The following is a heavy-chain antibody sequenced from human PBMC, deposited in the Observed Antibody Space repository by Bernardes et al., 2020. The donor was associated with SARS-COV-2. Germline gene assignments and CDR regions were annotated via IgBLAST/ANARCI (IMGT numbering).Heavy chain of an antibody. Sequence: GGSLRLSCAASGFTFSDYGMHWVRQAPGKGLEWVAVISYVGSDKYCADSVKGRFTISRDNSKNTLYLQMNSLRAEDTAVYYCAKELPSYYYYGMDVWGQGTTVTVSS. V-gene: IGHV3-30*18. CDR2: ISYVGSDK. D-gene: IGHD1-26*01. CDR3: AKELPSYYYYGMDV. CDR1: GFTFSDYG. J-gene: IGHJ6*02.